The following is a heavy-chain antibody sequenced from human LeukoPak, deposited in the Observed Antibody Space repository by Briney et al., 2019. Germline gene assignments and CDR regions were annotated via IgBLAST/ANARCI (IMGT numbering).Heavy chain of an antibody. Sequence: GGSLRLSCAASGFTFSTYAMTWVRQAPGKGLEWVSYISSSSSTIYYADSVKGRFTISRDNSKNTLYLQMNSLRAEDTAVFYCAKDLNIAAAGTRRWFDPWGQGTLVTVSS. J-gene: IGHJ5*02. V-gene: IGHV3-23*01. CDR1: GFTFSTYA. CDR3: AKDLNIAAAGTRRWFDP. CDR2: ISSSSSTI. D-gene: IGHD6-13*01.